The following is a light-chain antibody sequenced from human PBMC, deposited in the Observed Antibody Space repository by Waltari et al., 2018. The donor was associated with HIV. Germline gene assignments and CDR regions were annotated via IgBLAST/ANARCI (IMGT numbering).Light chain of an antibody. J-gene: IGLJ2*01. Sequence: SYELTQPPSVSVSPGQTARITCSGAGLTNQYGYWYQQKPGQAPILMIYKDKERPSGIPERFSGSRSGTTVTVTISGVQAEDEADYYCQSSDSSGSYVVFGRGTTLTVL. CDR3: QSSDSSGSYVV. V-gene: IGLV3-25*03. CDR1: GLTNQY. CDR2: KDK.